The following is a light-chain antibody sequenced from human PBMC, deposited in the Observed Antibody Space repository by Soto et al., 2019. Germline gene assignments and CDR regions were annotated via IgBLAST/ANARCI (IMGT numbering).Light chain of an antibody. CDR1: QGISSY. V-gene: IGKV1-8*01. CDR3: QQYYSSPRT. CDR2: AAS. J-gene: IGKJ1*01. Sequence: ALRMTQSPSSFSASTGDRVTITCRASQGISSYLAWYQQKPGKAPKLLIYAASTLQSGVPSRFSGSGSGTDFTLTISCLQSEDFATYYCQQYYSSPRTFGQGTKVEIK.